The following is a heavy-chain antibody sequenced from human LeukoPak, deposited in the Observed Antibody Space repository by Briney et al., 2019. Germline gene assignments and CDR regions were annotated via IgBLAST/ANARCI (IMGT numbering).Heavy chain of an antibody. J-gene: IGHJ4*02. CDR1: GGTFSSYA. D-gene: IGHD5-12*01. Sequence: GSSVKVSCKASGGTFSSYAISWVRQAPGQGLEWMGGIIPIFGTANYAQKFQGRVTITADKSTSTAYMELSSLRSEDTAVYYCGRKGELWYSGYGYFDYWGQGTLVTVSS. CDR3: GRKGELWYSGYGYFDY. CDR2: IIPIFGTA. V-gene: IGHV1-69*06.